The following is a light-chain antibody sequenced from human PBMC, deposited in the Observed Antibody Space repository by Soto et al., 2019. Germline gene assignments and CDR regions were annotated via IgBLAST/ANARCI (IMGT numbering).Light chain of an antibody. CDR1: RSNIGNNY. J-gene: IGLJ1*01. V-gene: IGLV1-51*01. Sequence: QSVLTQPPSVSAAPGQKVTISCSGSRSNIGNNYVSWYQQLPGTAPKLLIYDNNKRPSGIPDRFSGSKSGTSATLGITGLQTGDEADYYCGTWDSSLSVYVFGTWTKV. CDR3: GTWDSSLSVYV. CDR2: DNN.